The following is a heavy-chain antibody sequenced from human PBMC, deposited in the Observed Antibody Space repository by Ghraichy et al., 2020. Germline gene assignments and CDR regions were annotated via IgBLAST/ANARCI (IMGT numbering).Heavy chain of an antibody. CDR2: IIPILGIA. CDR1: GGTFSSYA. J-gene: IGHJ4*02. V-gene: IGHV1-69*04. D-gene: IGHD5-18*01. Sequence: SVKVSCKASGGTFSSYAISWVRQAPGQGLEWMGRIIPILGIANYAQKFQGRVTITADKSTSTAYMELSSLRSEDTAVYYCARDRKQIQLWETYFDYWGQGTLVTVSS. CDR3: ARDRKQIQLWETYFDY.